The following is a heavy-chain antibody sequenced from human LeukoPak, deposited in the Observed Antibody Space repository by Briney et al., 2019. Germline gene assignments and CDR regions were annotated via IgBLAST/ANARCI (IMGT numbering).Heavy chain of an antibody. J-gene: IGHJ4*02. CDR3: AANFDF. Sequence: PGGPLRLSCAASGFTFSGFGMHWVRQAPGKGLEWVAVIWSDGINKYYIDSVKGRFTISRDNSKNTVYLQMNSLRTEDTALYYCAANFDFWGQGTLVTVSS. CDR2: IWSDGINK. V-gene: IGHV3-33*01. CDR1: GFTFSGFG.